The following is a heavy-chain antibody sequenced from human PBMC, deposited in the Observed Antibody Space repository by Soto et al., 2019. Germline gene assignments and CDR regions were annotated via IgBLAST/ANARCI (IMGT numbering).Heavy chain of an antibody. V-gene: IGHV3-23*01. D-gene: IGHD1-26*01. CDR1: GFTFSSYA. J-gene: IGHJ5*02. CDR3: ASPSHSGSYLNNWFDP. Sequence: LRLSCAASGFTFSSYAMSWVRQAPGKGLEWVSAISGSGGSTYYADSVKGRFTISRDNSKNTLYLQMNSLRAEDTAVYYCASPSHSGSYLNNWFDPWGQGTLVTVSS. CDR2: ISGSGGST.